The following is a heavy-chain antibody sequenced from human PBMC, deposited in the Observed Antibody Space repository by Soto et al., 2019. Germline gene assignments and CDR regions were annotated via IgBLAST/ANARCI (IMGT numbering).Heavy chain of an antibody. V-gene: IGHV4-59*01. J-gene: IGHJ4*02. CDR3: AAGEASSRNLAPYYLDF. CDR2: IHYSGTT. CDR1: GGSMRNYF. Sequence: SETLSLTCTVSGGSMRNYFWTWIRQPPGKGLEWIGYIHYSGTTSFFPSYTPSLRSRVTISEDTSKNHFSLKLLSVTTADTAVYFCAAGEASSRNLAPYYLDFWGQGTLVTVSS. D-gene: IGHD6-13*01.